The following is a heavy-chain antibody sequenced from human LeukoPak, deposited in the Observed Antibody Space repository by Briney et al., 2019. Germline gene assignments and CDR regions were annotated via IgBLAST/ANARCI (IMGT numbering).Heavy chain of an antibody. V-gene: IGHV1-46*01. CDR1: GYTFTIYN. CDR3: AREGQVAAGDY. Sequence: VASVKVSCKASGYTFTIYNMHWMRQAPGQGLERMGTINPIGGSTTYAQKFQGRVTMTRDTSSSTVYMELRSLTSEDTAVYYCAREGQVAAGDYWGQGTLVTVSS. CDR2: INPIGGST. D-gene: IGHD6-13*01. J-gene: IGHJ4*02.